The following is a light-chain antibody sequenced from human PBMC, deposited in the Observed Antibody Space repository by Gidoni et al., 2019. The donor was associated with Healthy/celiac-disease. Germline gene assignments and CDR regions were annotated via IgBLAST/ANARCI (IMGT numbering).Light chain of an antibody. CDR1: QSVSSSY. V-gene: IGKV3-20*01. CDR2: GAS. J-gene: IGKJ4*01. CDR3: QQYGSSPLT. Sequence: GTPSLSPGERATLSCRASQSVSSSYLAWYQQKPGQAPRLLIYGASSRATGIPDRFSGSGSGTDFTLTISRLEPEDFAVYYCQQYGSSPLTFGGGTKVEIK.